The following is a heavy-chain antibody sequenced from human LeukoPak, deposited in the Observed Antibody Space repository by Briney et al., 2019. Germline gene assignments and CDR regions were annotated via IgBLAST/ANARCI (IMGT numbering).Heavy chain of an antibody. Sequence: PSETLSLTCTVAGYSISTIYYWGWLRQPPGQGLERIGTIEHIGNTFYNPSLTSRISISVDTSKNTFSLNLTSVTATDTALYYCARAFWRLGAHDAFDIWGQGTMVTVSS. CDR1: GYSISTIYY. CDR3: ARAFWRLGAHDAFDI. D-gene: IGHD3-3*01. V-gene: IGHV4-38-2*02. CDR2: IEHIGNT. J-gene: IGHJ3*02.